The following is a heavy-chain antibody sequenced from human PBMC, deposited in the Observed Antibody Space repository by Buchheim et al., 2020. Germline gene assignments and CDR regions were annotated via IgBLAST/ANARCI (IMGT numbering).Heavy chain of an antibody. CDR1: GYTFTSYG. J-gene: IGHJ6*02. V-gene: IGHV1-18*01. CDR2: ISSYNDKR. CDR3: ARLTGSTFYYYYGMDV. Sequence: QVQLVQSGAEVKKPGASVKVSCKASGYTFTSYGISWVRQAPGQGLEWMGWISSYNDKRNYAQKVQGRVTMTSDTPTSTAYMELRSLRPDDAAVYYCARLTGSTFYYYYGMDVWGQGTT. D-gene: IGHD1-7*01.